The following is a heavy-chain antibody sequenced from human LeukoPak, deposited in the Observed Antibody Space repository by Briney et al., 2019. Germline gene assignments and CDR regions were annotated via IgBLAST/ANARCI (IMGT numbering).Heavy chain of an antibody. CDR1: GGSISSYY. V-gene: IGHV4-59*01. D-gene: IGHD4-23*01. CDR3: AREYDYGGNSDAFDI. J-gene: IGHJ3*02. Sequence: PSETLSLTCTVSGGSISSYYWSWIRQPPGKGLEWIGYIYYSGSTNYTPSLKSRVTISVDTSKNQFSLKLSSVTAADTAVYYCAREYDYGGNSDAFDIWGQGTMVTVSS. CDR2: IYYSGST.